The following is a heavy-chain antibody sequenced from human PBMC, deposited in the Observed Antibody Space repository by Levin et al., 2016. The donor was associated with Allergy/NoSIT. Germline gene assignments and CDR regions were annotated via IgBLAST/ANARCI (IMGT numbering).Heavy chain of an antibody. Sequence: WIRQPPGKGLEWVGRIKSKTDGGTTDYAAPVKGRFTISRDDSKNTLYLQMNSLKTEDTAVYYCTTKQPTAAGFSYGMDVWGQGTTVTVSS. V-gene: IGHV3-15*01. D-gene: IGHD6-13*01. CDR3: TTKQPTAAGFSYGMDV. CDR2: IKSKTDGGTT. J-gene: IGHJ6*02.